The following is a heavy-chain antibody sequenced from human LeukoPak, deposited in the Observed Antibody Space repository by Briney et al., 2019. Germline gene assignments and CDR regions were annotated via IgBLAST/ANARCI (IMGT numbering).Heavy chain of an antibody. V-gene: IGHV3-30*04. J-gene: IGHJ4*02. CDR1: GFTFSSYA. CDR3: ASSGSYRFDY. Sequence: PGRSLRLSCAASGFTFSSYAMHWVRQAPGKGLEWVAFISYDGSDKYYADSVKGRFTISRDNSKNTLYLQMDSLRDEDTAVYYCASSGSYRFDYWGQGTLVTVSS. CDR2: ISYDGSDK. D-gene: IGHD1-26*01.